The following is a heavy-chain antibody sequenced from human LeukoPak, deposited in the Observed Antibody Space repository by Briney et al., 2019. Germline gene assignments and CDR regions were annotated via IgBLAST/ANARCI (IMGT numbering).Heavy chain of an antibody. Sequence: SETLSLTCTVSGGSITSNSYYWSWIRQPPGKGLESIGYIHYTGSTNYNPSLKSRVTISVDTSKNQFSLKLSSVTAADTAIYYCARGGYYGSGNDFRFDPWGQGTLVTVSS. J-gene: IGHJ5*02. CDR2: IHYTGST. D-gene: IGHD3-10*01. V-gene: IGHV4-61*01. CDR3: ARGGYYGSGNDFRFDP. CDR1: GGSITSNSYY.